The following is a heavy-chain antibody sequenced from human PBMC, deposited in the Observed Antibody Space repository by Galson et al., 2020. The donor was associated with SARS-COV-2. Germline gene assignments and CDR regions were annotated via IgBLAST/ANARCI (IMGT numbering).Heavy chain of an antibody. V-gene: IGHV3-48*02. J-gene: IGHJ4*02. D-gene: IGHD1-26*01. CDR2: ISADRTLI. CDR3: ARDFKWAFDY. Sequence: GGSLRLSCAASGFTFSAFSMNWVRQAPGKGLEWVSYISADRTLIDYADSVKGRFTISRDTATNSLYLQMNSLRDEDTAVYYCARDFKWAFDYWGQGTLVTVSS. CDR1: GFTFSAFS.